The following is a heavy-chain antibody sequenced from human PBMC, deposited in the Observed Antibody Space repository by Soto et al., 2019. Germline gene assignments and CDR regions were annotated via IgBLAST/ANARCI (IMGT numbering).Heavy chain of an antibody. CDR3: ARSWLLGDYYYYYYMDV. CDR1: GGSFSGYY. CDR2: INHSGST. V-gene: IGHV4-34*01. D-gene: IGHD3-22*01. J-gene: IGHJ6*03. Sequence: PSETLSLTCAVYGGSFSGYYWSWIRQPPGKGLEWIGEINHSGSTNYNPSLKSRVTISVDTSKNQFSLKLSSVTAADTAVYYCARSWLLGDYYYYYYMDVWGKATTVTVSS.